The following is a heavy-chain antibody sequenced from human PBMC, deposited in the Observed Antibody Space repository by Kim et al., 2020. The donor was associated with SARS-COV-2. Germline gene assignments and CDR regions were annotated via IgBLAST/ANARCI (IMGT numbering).Heavy chain of an antibody. D-gene: IGHD5-18*01. CDR1: GFTFSSYA. Sequence: GGSLRLSCAASGFTFSSYAMHWVRQAPGKGLEWVAVIWYDGSNKYYADSVKGRLTISRDNSKNTLYLQMNSLRAEDTAVYYCAKGGGYSYGSLNYGGRSDAFYIWGQGTMVTVSS. J-gene: IGHJ3*02. CDR3: AKGGGYSYGSLNYGGRSDAFYI. V-gene: IGHV3-33*06. CDR2: IWYDGSNK.